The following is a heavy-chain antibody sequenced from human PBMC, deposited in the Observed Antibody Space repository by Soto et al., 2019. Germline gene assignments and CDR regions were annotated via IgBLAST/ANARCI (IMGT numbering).Heavy chain of an antibody. J-gene: IGHJ6*02. D-gene: IGHD6-13*01. CDR1: GYSFTSYW. V-gene: IGHV5-10-1*01. CDR3: ARHIAAAGTGPYYYYYGMDV. CDR2: IDPSDSYT. Sequence: GESLKISCKGSGYSFTSYWISWVRQMPGKGLEWMGRIDPSDSYTNYSPSFQGHVTISADKTISTAYLQWSSLKASDTAMYYCARHIAAAGTGPYYYYYGMDVWGQGTTVTVSS.